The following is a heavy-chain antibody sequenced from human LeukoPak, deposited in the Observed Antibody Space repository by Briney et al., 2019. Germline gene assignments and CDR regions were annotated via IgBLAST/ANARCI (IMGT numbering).Heavy chain of an antibody. CDR1: GFIFSDYY. D-gene: IGHD3-16*01. CDR2: ISGSGDTI. Sequence: PGGSLRLSSAASGFIFSDYYTSWIRQAPGKGLEWISYISGSGDTIYYADSVKGRFTISRDNAKNSLYLQMSNLRAEDTAVYFCARGGGLDVWGQGATVTVSS. J-gene: IGHJ6*02. CDR3: ARGGGLDV. V-gene: IGHV3-11*01.